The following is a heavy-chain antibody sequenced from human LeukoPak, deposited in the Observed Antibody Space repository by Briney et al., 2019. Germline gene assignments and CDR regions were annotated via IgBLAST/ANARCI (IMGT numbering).Heavy chain of an antibody. CDR2: VYYSGSN. Sequence: SETLSLTCTVSGASISSYYWTWIRQPPGKGLEWVGCVYYSGSNNYNPSLKRRVTISLDASKNHFSLKLHSVTSADTAVYYCARGSNYDSLTGYYIADYWGQGTLVTVSS. CDR1: GASISSYY. CDR3: ARGSNYDSLTGYYIADY. V-gene: IGHV4-59*01. D-gene: IGHD3-9*01. J-gene: IGHJ4*02.